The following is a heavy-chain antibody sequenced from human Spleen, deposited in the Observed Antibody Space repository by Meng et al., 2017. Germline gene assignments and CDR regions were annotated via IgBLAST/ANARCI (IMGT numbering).Heavy chain of an antibody. D-gene: IGHD5-18*01. Sequence: GESLKISCAASGFTFSSYWMSWVRQAPGKGLEWVANIKQDGSEKYYVDSVKGRFTTSRDNAKNSLYLQMNSLRAEDTAVYYCARDPYSYGSSYFDYWGQGTLVTVSS. CDR1: GFTFSSYW. CDR3: ARDPYSYGSSYFDY. V-gene: IGHV3-7*01. J-gene: IGHJ4*02. CDR2: IKQDGSEK.